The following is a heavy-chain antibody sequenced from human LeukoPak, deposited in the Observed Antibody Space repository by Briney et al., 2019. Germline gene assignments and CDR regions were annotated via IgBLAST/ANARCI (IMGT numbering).Heavy chain of an antibody. CDR3: ARGQYTGDY. CDR2: IKQDGSEK. CDR1: VFTFSRDW. Sequence: PGGSLRLSCAACVFTFSRDWMSWVRQAPGRGLEWVANIKQDGSEKYYVDSVKGRFTITRDNAKNSLYLQMNSLRAEDTAVYYCARGQYTGDYWGQGTLVTVSS. V-gene: IGHV3-7*01. D-gene: IGHD2-2*02. J-gene: IGHJ4*02.